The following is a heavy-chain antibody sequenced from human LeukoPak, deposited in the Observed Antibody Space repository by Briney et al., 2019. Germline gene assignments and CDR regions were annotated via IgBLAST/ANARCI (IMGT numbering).Heavy chain of an antibody. J-gene: IGHJ4*02. V-gene: IGHV4-34*01. D-gene: IGHD5-24*01. CDR1: GGSFSGYY. CDR2: INHSGST. Sequence: PSETLSLTCAVYGGSFSGYYWSWIRQPPGKGLEWIGEINHSGSTNYNPSLKSRVTISVDTSKNQFSLKLSSVTDADTAVYYCAMGRRWLGIVDYWGQGTLVTVSS. CDR3: AMGRRWLGIVDY.